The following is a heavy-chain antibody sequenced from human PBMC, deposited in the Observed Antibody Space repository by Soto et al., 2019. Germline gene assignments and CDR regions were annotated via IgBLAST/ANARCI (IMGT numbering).Heavy chain of an antibody. CDR1: GYTFTSYY. V-gene: IGHV1-69*13. J-gene: IGHJ4*02. CDR2: IIPIFGTA. Sequence: ASVKVSCKASGYTFTSYYMHWVRQAPGQGLEWMGGIIPIFGTANYAQKFQGRVTITADESTSTAYMELSSLRSEDTAVYYCARDPGHGDGPDYWGQGTLVTVSS. CDR3: ARDPGHGDGPDY.